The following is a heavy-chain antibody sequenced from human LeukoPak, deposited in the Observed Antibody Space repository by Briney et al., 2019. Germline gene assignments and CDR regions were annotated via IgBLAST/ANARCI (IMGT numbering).Heavy chain of an antibody. V-gene: IGHV4-59*01. CDR2: IYYSGCT. D-gene: IGHD3-22*01. CDR3: ARGDSSGRQGY. CDR1: GGSISSYY. J-gene: IGHJ4*02. Sequence: PSETLSLTCTVSGGSISSYYWSWIRQPPGKGLDWIGYIYYSGCTNYNPSLKSRVTISVDTSKNQFSLKLSSVTAADTAVYYCARGDSSGRQGYWGQGTLVTVSS.